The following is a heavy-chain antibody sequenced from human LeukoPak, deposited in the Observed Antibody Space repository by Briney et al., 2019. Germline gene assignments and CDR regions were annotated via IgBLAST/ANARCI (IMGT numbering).Heavy chain of an antibody. CDR2: IYYSGST. J-gene: IGHJ5*02. V-gene: IGHV4-59*01. D-gene: IGHD3-9*01. Sequence: SETLPLTCAVYGGSFSDYWWTWIRQSPGKGLEWIGYIYYSGSTNYNPSLKSRVTISVDTSKNQFSLKLSSVTAADTAVYYCARDNYDILTGNWFDPWGQGTLVTVSS. CDR3: ARDNYDILTGNWFDP. CDR1: GGSFSDYW.